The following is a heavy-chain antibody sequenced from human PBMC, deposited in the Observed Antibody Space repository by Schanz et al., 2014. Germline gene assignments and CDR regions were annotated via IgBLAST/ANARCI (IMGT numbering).Heavy chain of an antibody. CDR2: MYINSGST. CDR1: GFTFSNTW. CDR3: ASDGSGRYTGFDY. Sequence: EVQLVESGGGLVKPGGSLRLSCAASGFTFSNTWMSWVRQAPGKGLEWISSMYINSGSTQYADSVKGRFTISRDNAKGSVYLQMNSLRAEDTAMYYCASDGSGRYTGFDYWGQGTLVTVSS. D-gene: IGHD1-26*01. J-gene: IGHJ4*02. V-gene: IGHV3-21*02.